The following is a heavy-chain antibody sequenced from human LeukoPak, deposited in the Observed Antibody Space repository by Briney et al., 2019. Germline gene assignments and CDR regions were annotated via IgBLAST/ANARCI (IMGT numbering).Heavy chain of an antibody. D-gene: IGHD5-12*01. CDR3: ALLGGYDGSFNY. V-gene: IGHV4-59*08. CDR1: GGSFSSYY. CDR2: IYYSGST. Sequence: PSETLSLTCAVYGGSFSSYYWSWIRQPPGKGLEWIGYIYYSGSTNYNPSLKSRVTISVDTSKNQFSLKLSSVTAADTAVYYCALLGGYDGSFNYWGQGTLVTVSS. J-gene: IGHJ4*02.